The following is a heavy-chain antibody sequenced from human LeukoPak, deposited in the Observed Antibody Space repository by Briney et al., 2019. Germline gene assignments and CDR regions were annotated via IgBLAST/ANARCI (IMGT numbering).Heavy chain of an antibody. V-gene: IGHV3-23*01. CDR1: GVSFSDYA. CDR3: VKGGQRYDFWRFDY. CDR2: ISGSGDST. D-gene: IGHD3-3*01. Sequence: PGGSLTLSCGVSGVSFSDYAMNWVRLAPGAGVQWVSSISGSGDSTYYADSVKGRFPISRDNSKNTLSLQMNSLRAEDTALYYCVKGGQRYDFWRFDYWGQGTVVTVSS. J-gene: IGHJ4*02.